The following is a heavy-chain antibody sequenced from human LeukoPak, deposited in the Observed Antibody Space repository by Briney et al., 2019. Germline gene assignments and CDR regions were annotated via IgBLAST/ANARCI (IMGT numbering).Heavy chain of an antibody. D-gene: IGHD3-3*01. CDR2: INPNSGGT. J-gene: IGHJ5*02. CDR3: ARGAYYDFWSGYHLNWLDP. CDR1: GYTFTGYY. V-gene: IGHV1-2*02. Sequence: GASVKVSCKASGYTFTGYYMHWVRQAPGQGLEWMGWINPNSGGTNYAQKFQGRVTMTRDTSISTAYMELSRLRSDDTAVYYCARGAYYDFWSGYHLNWLDPWGQGTLVAVSS.